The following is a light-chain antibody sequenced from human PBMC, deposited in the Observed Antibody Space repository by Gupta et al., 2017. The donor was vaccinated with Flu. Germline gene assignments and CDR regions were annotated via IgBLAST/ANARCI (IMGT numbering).Light chain of an antibody. J-gene: IGKJ1*01. CDR1: QSVSSN. Sequence: PATLSVSPGERTTLSCRASQSVSSNLAWYQQKPGQAPRLLIYGASTRATGIPARFSGSGSGTEFTLTISSLQSEDFAVYYCQQYNNWPQTFGQGTKVEI. CDR3: QQYNNWPQT. CDR2: GAS. V-gene: IGKV3-15*01.